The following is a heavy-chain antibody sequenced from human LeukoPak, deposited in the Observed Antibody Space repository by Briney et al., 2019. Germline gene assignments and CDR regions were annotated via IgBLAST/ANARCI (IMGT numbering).Heavy chain of an antibody. CDR3: ARETNYYDSIGYSLKPDY. D-gene: IGHD3-22*01. J-gene: IGHJ4*02. CDR2: IYSSGST. V-gene: IGHV4-4*07. CDR1: GGSINNYY. Sequence: SETLSLTCTVSGGSINNYYWSWIRQPAEKGLEWIGHIYSSGSTNYNPSLKSRVIMSVDTSKNQFSLKLNSVTAPDTAVYFCARETNYYDSIGYSLKPDYWGQGTLVTVSS.